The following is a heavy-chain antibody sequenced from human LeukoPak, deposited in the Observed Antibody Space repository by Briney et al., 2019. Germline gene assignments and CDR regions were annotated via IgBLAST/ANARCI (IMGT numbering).Heavy chain of an antibody. CDR1: GLTFSSYW. Sequence: GGSLRLSCAASGLTFSSYWMHWVRHAPGKGLVWVSRINSDGRSTSYADSVKGRFTISRDNAKITLYLQMNSLRAEDTAVYYCARVLWRGAPPDYWGQGTLVTVSS. CDR2: INSDGRST. J-gene: IGHJ4*02. V-gene: IGHV3-74*01. CDR3: ARVLWRGAPPDY. D-gene: IGHD2/OR15-2a*01.